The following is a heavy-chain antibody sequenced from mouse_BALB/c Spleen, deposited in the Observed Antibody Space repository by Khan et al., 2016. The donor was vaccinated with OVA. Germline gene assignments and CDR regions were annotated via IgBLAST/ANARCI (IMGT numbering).Heavy chain of an antibody. CDR3: ARRNYFGDTFAD. D-gene: IGHD1-2*01. Sequence: QVQLQQPGAELARPGASVKLSCKASGYTFTDYYINWVKQRTGQGLEWIGEISPGSGDTYYNEKFKGKATLTADKSSSTVYMQLSSLTAEASAVYFCARRNYFGDTFADWGQGTLVTVSA. CDR2: ISPGSGDT. J-gene: IGHJ3*01. V-gene: IGHV1-77*01. CDR1: GYTFTDYY.